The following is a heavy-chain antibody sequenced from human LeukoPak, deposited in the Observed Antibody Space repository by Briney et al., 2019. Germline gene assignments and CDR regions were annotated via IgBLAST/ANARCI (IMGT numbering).Heavy chain of an antibody. D-gene: IGHD5-18*01. CDR2: MNPNSGNT. Sequence: ASVKVSCKASGYTLTSYDINWVRQATGQGLEWMGWMNPNSGNTGYAQKFQGRVTMTRNTSISTAYMELSSLRSEDTAVYYCARGRRGRRGYSYGEKTFDYWGQGTLVTVSS. J-gene: IGHJ4*02. CDR3: ARGRRGRRGYSYGEKTFDY. CDR1: GYTLTSYD. V-gene: IGHV1-8*01.